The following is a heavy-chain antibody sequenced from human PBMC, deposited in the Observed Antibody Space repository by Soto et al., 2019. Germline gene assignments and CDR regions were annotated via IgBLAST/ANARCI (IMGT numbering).Heavy chain of an antibody. CDR2: IYYSGNT. J-gene: IGHJ5*02. Sequence: PSELLSLTCTVSGASISTADYYWNWIRQPPGKGLEWIGYIYYSGNTYYIPSLKSRVTISVDTSKNQISLKLNSVTAADTAVYYCVRGIYRTSSFFAAWGQRSLVTVS. V-gene: IGHV4-30-4*01. CDR3: VRGIYRTSSFFAA. CDR1: GASISTADYY. D-gene: IGHD2-21*01.